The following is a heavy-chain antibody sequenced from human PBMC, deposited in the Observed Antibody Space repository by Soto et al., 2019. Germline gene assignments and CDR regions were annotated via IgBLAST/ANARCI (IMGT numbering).Heavy chain of an antibody. Sequence: QEQLVESGGGVVQPGRSLRLSYAASGFTFGIYAMHWVRQAPGKGRECVAVISYDGSNKFYRDSVKGRFTISRDNSKNTLYLQINSLRYEDTAVYYCARGDREDIAVVIGARPGEYGVDVWGQGTTVTVSS. CDR3: ARGDREDIAVVIGARPGEYGVDV. V-gene: IGHV3-30-3*01. J-gene: IGHJ6*02. D-gene: IGHD2-15*01. CDR2: ISYDGSNK. CDR1: GFTFGIYA.